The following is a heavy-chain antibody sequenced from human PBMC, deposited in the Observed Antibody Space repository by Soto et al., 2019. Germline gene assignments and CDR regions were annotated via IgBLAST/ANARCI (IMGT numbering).Heavy chain of an antibody. J-gene: IGHJ5*02. V-gene: IGHV3-9*01. CDR2: ISWNSATI. CDR3: AKDIQWLALTMQFDP. Sequence: EVQLVESGGGLVQPGRSLRLTCAASGFSFGDYAMHWVRQDPGKGLEWVSGISWNSATIVYADSVKGRFTTSRDNAKNSLYLQMNSQRGEDTALYYCAKDIQWLALTMQFDPWGHGTLVTVSS. CDR1: GFSFGDYA. D-gene: IGHD6-19*01.